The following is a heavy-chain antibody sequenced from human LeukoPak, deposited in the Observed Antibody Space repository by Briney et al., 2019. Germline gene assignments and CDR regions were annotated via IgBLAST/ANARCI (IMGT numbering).Heavy chain of an antibody. CDR2: ISWNSRII. D-gene: IGHD3-9*01. CDR1: GFIFDDYA. V-gene: IGHV3-9*01. J-gene: IGHJ4*02. Sequence: GGSLRLSCAASGFIFDDYAMYWVRQAPGKGLEWVSGISWNSRIIDYADSVKGRFAISRDNAKRALYLQMNTLTTEDTAFYFCAGLTGAASGTYYFDFWGQGTLVTVSS. CDR3: AGLTGAASGTYYFDF.